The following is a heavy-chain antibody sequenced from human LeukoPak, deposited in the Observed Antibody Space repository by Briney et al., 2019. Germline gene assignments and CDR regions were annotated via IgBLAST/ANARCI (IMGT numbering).Heavy chain of an antibody. CDR3: ALGKNFGYHYFDF. V-gene: IGHV3-30*02. Sequence: GGSLRLSCAASGFTFTNNFMSWVRRAPGKGLEWMTFIRFDGSEKYYADSVKGRFTISRDYSKNTLFLQMSSLRPEDTAVYYCALGKNFGYHYFDFWGQGALVTVSS. CDR1: GFTFTNNF. D-gene: IGHD2-2*03. CDR2: IRFDGSEK. J-gene: IGHJ4*02.